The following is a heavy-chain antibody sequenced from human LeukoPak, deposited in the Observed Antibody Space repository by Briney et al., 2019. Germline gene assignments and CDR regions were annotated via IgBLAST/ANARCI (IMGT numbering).Heavy chain of an antibody. CDR1: GFTSSSYW. V-gene: IGHV3-7*01. CDR2: IKQDGSEK. CDR3: ARDKGYSSSWYFDY. Sequence: GGSLRLSCAASGFTSSSYWMSWVRQAPGKGLEWVANIKQDGSEKYYVDSVKGRFTISRDNAKNSLYLQMNSLRAEDTAVYYCARDKGYSSSWYFDYWGQGTLVTVSS. J-gene: IGHJ4*02. D-gene: IGHD6-13*01.